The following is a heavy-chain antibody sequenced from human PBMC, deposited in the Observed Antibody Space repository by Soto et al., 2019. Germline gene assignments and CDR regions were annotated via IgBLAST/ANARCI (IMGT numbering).Heavy chain of an antibody. D-gene: IGHD2-15*01. J-gene: IGHJ6*02. CDR1: GGSISSYY. V-gene: IGHV4-4*07. CDR3: ARDGGYCSGGSCYRLYGMDV. CDR2: IYTSGST. Sequence: QVQLQESGPGLVKPSETLSLTCTVSGGSISSYYWSWIRQPAGKGLEWIGRIYTSGSTNYNPSLNSRVTMSVDTSKNQFSLMLSSVTAADTAVYYCARDGGYCSGGSCYRLYGMDVWGQGTTVTVSS.